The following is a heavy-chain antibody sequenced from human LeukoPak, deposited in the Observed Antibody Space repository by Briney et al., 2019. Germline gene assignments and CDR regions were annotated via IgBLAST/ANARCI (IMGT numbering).Heavy chain of an antibody. J-gene: IGHJ6*03. Sequence: GGSLRLSCAASGFTFSSYWMSWVRQAPGKGLEWVANIKQDGSEKYYVDSVKGRFTISRDNAKNSLYLQMNSLRAEDTAVYYCAKDSNSIRDYYYYYMDVWGKGTTVTVSS. CDR3: AKDSNSIRDYYYYYMDV. CDR2: IKQDGSEK. CDR1: GFTFSSYW. V-gene: IGHV3-7*01. D-gene: IGHD4-11*01.